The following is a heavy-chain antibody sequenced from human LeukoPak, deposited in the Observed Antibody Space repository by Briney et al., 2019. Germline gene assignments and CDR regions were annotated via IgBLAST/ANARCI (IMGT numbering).Heavy chain of an antibody. D-gene: IGHD5-18*01. V-gene: IGHV3-74*01. J-gene: IGHJ4*02. CDR3: ARGRYTATDY. CDR2: INSDGSST. Sequence: GGSLRLSCAASGFTFSSYWMHWVRQAPGKGLMWVSRINSDGSSTSDADSVKGRFTISRDNAKNTLYLQMNSLRAEDTAVYYCARGRYTATDYWGQGTLVTVSS. CDR1: GFTFSSYW.